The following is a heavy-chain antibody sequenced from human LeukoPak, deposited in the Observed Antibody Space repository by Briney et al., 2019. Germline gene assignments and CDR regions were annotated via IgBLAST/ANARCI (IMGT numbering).Heavy chain of an antibody. CDR1: GGSISSSSYY. CDR2: IYYSGST. D-gene: IGHD6-6*01. V-gene: IGHV4-39*07. Sequence: SETLSLTCTVSGGSISSSSYYWGWIRQPPGKGLEWIGSIYYSGSTYYNPSLKSRVTISVDTSKNQFSLKLSSVTAADTAVYYLARKARLGYMDVWGKGTTVTVSS. J-gene: IGHJ6*03. CDR3: ARKARLGYMDV.